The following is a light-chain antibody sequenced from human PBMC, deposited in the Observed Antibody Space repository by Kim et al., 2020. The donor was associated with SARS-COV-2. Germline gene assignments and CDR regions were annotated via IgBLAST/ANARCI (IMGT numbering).Light chain of an antibody. CDR3: QKYNSAPFT. Sequence: ASVGDRVTITCRASQDISNYLAWYQQKPGKVPNLLIYAASALQSGVPSRFSGNGSGTDFTLTISSLQPKDVAIYYCQKYNSAPFTFGQGTRLEIK. CDR1: QDISNY. J-gene: IGKJ5*01. V-gene: IGKV1-27*01. CDR2: AAS.